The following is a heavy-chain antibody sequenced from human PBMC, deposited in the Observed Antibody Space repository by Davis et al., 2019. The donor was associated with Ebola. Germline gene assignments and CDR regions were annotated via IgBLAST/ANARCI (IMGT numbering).Heavy chain of an antibody. CDR1: GFTFSSYA. V-gene: IGHV3-21*01. D-gene: IGHD3-3*01. Sequence: GESLKISCAASGFTFSSYAMSWVRQAPGKALEWVSSISSDSDYIYYADSAKGRFTISRDNAKNSLYLQMNSLRAEDTAVYYCARDSYDFWSAGLYYYYYGMDVWGQGTTVTVSS. CDR2: ISSDSDYI. CDR3: ARDSYDFWSAGLYYYYYGMDV. J-gene: IGHJ6*02.